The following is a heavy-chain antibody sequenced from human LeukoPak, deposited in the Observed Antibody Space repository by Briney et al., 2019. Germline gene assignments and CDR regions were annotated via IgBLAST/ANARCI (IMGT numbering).Heavy chain of an antibody. CDR2: ISGGSPVI. Sequence: GGSLRLSCAGSGCSFSMYSMNWVRQAPGKGGEWVSHISGGSPVIDYADSVKGGLTISRENAKISLYLQLNILRAEDSAVYYCTRRYYRVDFWGQGTLVTVSS. CDR3: TRRYYRVDF. V-gene: IGHV3-48*01. J-gene: IGHJ4*02. D-gene: IGHD3-9*01. CDR1: GCSFSMYS.